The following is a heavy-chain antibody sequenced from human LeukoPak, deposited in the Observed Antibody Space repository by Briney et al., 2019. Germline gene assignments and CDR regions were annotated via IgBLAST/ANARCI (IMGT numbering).Heavy chain of an antibody. Sequence: SETLSLTCTVSGGSISSSSYYWGWIRQPPGKGLEWIGSIYYSGSTYYNPSLKSRVTISIDTSKNQFSLKLTSVTAADSAVYYSARESIYYGSGSSFVRGWFDPWGQGTLVSVSS. V-gene: IGHV4-39*07. CDR2: IYYSGST. CDR1: GGSISSSSYY. CDR3: ARESIYYGSGSSFVRGWFDP. J-gene: IGHJ5*02. D-gene: IGHD3-10*01.